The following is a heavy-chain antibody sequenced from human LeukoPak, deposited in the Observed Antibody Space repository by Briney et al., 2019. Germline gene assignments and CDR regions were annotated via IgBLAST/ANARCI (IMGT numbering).Heavy chain of an antibody. CDR3: AKDGRPIGIFGVVFVINYGMDV. CDR1: GFTFSSYA. J-gene: IGHJ6*02. V-gene: IGHV3-23*01. CDR2: ISGSGGST. Sequence: GGSLRLSCAASGFTFSSYAMSWVRQAAGKGLEWDSAISGSGGSTYYADSVKGRFTISRDNSKNTLYLQMNSLRAEDTAVYYCAKDGRPIGIFGVVFVINYGMDVWGQGTTVTVSS. D-gene: IGHD3-3*01.